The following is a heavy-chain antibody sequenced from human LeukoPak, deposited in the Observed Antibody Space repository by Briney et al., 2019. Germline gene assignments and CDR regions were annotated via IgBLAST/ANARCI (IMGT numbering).Heavy chain of an antibody. J-gene: IGHJ4*02. V-gene: IGHV4-34*01. Sequence: GSLRLSCAASGFTFSSYEMNWVRQPPGKGLEWIGEINHSGSTNYNPSHKSRVTISVDTSKNQSSLKLSSVTAADTAVYYCARRGLSWTTKTLHLDYWGQGTLVTVSS. D-gene: IGHD1-26*01. CDR2: INHSGST. CDR3: ARRGLSWTTKTLHLDY. CDR1: GFTFSSYE.